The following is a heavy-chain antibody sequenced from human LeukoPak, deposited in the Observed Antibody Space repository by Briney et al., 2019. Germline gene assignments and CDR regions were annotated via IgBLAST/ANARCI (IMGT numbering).Heavy chain of an antibody. CDR3: AKRGVVIRVILVGFHKEAYYFDS. CDR1: GITLNNYG. D-gene: IGHD3-22*01. CDR2: ISGTGGGT. V-gene: IGHV3-23*01. Sequence: PGGSLRLSCAVSGITLNNYGMGWVRQAPGRGLEWVAGISGTGGGTNYADSVKGRFTISRDSPKNTLYLQMNRLRAEDTAVYFCAKRGVVIRVILVGFHKEAYYFDSWGRGALVTVSS. J-gene: IGHJ4*02.